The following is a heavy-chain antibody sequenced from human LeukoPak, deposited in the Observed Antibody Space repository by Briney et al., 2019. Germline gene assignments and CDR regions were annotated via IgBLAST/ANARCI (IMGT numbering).Heavy chain of an antibody. V-gene: IGHV4-34*01. Sequence: SETLSLTCAVYRESFSGNYWCWIREPPGRGLGRIWDINHSGSTNYNPAHESRVTISVDTSKNQFSQKLCSEITAHTAEDSAARGGGKEYSSGWLHFQHWGQGQLVTVSS. CDR2: INHSGST. CDR1: RESFSGNY. J-gene: IGHJ1*01. D-gene: IGHD6-19*01. CDR3: ARGGGKEYSSGWLHFQH.